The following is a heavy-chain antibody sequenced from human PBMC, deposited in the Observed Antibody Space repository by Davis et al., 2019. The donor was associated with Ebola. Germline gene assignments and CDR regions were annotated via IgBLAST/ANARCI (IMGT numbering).Heavy chain of an antibody. CDR1: GFIFSSYG. J-gene: IGHJ6*02. CDR2: IWYDGSNQ. V-gene: IGHV3-33*06. Sequence: GESLKISCEASGFIFSSYGMHWVRQAPGKGLEWVALIWYDGSNQFYADSVKGRFTISRDNAKNTVYLQMNSLRAEDTAVYYCAKVGCSSTSCYSVYYGMDVWGQGTTVTVSS. D-gene: IGHD2-2*01. CDR3: AKVGCSSTSCYSVYYGMDV.